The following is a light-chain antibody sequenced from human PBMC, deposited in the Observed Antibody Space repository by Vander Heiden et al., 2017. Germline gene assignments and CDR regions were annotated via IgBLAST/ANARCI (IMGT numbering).Light chain of an antibody. V-gene: IGLV1-44*01. CDR2: SNN. CDR1: SSNIGSNA. J-gene: IGLJ2*01. CDR3: AAWDDSLNGQWV. Sequence: QSVLIQPPSASGTPGQRVTISCSGSSSNIGSNAVTWYRQFPGTAPKLLIYSNNQQPSGVPDRFSGSKSGTSASLAISGLQSEDEADYYCAAWDDSLNGQWVFGGGTKLTVL.